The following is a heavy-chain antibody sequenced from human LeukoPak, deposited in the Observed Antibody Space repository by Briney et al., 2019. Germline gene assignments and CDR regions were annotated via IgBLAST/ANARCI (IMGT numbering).Heavy chain of an antibody. Sequence: SQTPSLTCAISGDSVSSNRAAWTRLRQSPSRGLEWLGRTYYRSKWYNDYAVSVKSRMTINPDTSKNQFSLQLNSVTPEDTAVYYCTRAYYYDSSGSLNWFDPWGQGTLVTVSS. CDR2: TYYRSKWYN. V-gene: IGHV6-1*01. J-gene: IGHJ5*02. D-gene: IGHD3-22*01. CDR3: TRAYYYDSSGSLNWFDP. CDR1: GDSVSSNRAA.